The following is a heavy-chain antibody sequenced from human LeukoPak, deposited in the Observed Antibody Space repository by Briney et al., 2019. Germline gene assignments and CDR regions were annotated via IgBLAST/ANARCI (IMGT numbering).Heavy chain of an antibody. CDR3: AKGEAIRYFDWLLYD. D-gene: IGHD3-9*01. J-gene: IGHJ4*02. CDR1: GFTFYDYA. Sequence: PGRSLRLSCAASGFTFYDYAMHWVRHAPGKGLEWVSGISWNSGNIYYEDSVKGRFTISRDNAKNSLYLQMNSLRAEDTALYYCAKGEAIRYFDWLLYDWGQGIPVTVSS. V-gene: IGHV3-9*01. CDR2: ISWNSGNI.